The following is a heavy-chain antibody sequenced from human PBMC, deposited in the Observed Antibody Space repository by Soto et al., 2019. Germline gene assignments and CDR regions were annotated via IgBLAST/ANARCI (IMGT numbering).Heavy chain of an antibody. V-gene: IGHV1-69*01. CDR2: IIPVLGTP. Sequence: QVLLVQSSAEVKKPGSSVKVSCKASGGTFTSTAFSWVRQAPGQGLEWMGGIIPVLGTPNYAQKFQARLPVTAYASTTTVHMELSSLRSDDTAVYYCASSAGLDHLLNYYGLNVWGQGTTVTVSS. D-gene: IGHD6-13*01. J-gene: IGHJ6*02. CDR3: ASSAGLDHLLNYYGLNV. CDR1: GGTFTSTA.